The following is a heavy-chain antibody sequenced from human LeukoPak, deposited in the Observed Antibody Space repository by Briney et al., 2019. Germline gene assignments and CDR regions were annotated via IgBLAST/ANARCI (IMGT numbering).Heavy chain of an antibody. CDR1: GYTFTGYY. Sequence: ASVKVSCKASGYTFTGYYMHWVRRAPGQGLEWMGWINPNSGGTNYAQKFQGRVTMTRDTSISTAYMELSRLRSDDTAVYYCARGCTNGVCYPTFSWGQGTLVTVSS. J-gene: IGHJ5*02. CDR2: INPNSGGT. V-gene: IGHV1-2*02. CDR3: ARGCTNGVCYPTFS. D-gene: IGHD2-8*01.